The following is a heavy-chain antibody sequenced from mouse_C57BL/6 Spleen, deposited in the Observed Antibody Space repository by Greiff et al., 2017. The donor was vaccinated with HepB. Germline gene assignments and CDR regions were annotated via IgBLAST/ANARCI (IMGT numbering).Heavy chain of an antibody. CDR2: IYPRSGNT. CDR3: ARRGDYDPYWYFDV. CDR1: GYTFTSYG. J-gene: IGHJ1*03. D-gene: IGHD2-4*01. V-gene: IGHV1-81*01. Sequence: VQLQQSGAELARPGASVKLSCKASGYTFTSYGISWVKQRTGQGLEWIGEIYPRSGNTYYNEKFKGKATLTADKSSSTAYMELRSLTSEDSAVYFCARRGDYDPYWYFDVWGTGTTVTVSS.